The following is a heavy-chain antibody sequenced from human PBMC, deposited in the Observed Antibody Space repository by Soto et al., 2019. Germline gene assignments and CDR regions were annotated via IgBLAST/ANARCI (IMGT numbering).Heavy chain of an antibody. V-gene: IGHV1-18*01. CDR3: ARGGGWYVWFDP. CDR2: ISAYNGNI. CDR1: GYTFTSYG. Sequence: ASVKVSCKASGYTFTSYGITWVRQAPGQGLEWMGWISAYNGNINYVEKFQGRVTITRDTSASTAYMELSSLRSEDTAVYYCARGGGWYVWFDPWGQGTLVTVSS. J-gene: IGHJ5*02. D-gene: IGHD6-19*01.